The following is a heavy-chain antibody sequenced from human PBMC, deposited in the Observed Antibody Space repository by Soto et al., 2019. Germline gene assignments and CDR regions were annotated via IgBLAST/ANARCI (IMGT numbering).Heavy chain of an antibody. Sequence: EVQLVESGGGLVQPGGSLRLSCAASGFSFSNYAMDWVRQAPGKGREWVSYISASSSNIRYADSVKGRFTISRDNAKSSVYLQMNSLRADDTAVYHCARDPLRGSDWPRYLDFWGRGTLVTVSS. V-gene: IGHV3-48*01. D-gene: IGHD1-26*01. J-gene: IGHJ2*01. CDR1: GFSFSNYA. CDR2: ISASSSNI. CDR3: ARDPLRGSDWPRYLDF.